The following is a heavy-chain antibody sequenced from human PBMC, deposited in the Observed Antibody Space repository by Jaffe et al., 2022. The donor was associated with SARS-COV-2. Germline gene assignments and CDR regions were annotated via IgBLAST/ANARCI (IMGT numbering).Heavy chain of an antibody. V-gene: IGHV4-59*01. CDR3: ARRGYMDV. J-gene: IGHJ6*03. CDR1: GDSISGYY. CDR2: IDNSGSI. Sequence: QVQLQESGPGLVKPSETLSLTCTVSGDSISGYYWSWIRQPPGKGLEWIGYIDNSGSIVYNPSLKSRLTISVDTSKNQFSLKLNSVTAADTAVYYCARRGYMDVWGKGTTVTVFS.